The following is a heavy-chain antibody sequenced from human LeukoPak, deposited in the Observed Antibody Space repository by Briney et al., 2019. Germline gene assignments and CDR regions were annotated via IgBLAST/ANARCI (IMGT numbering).Heavy chain of an antibody. CDR1: GSRFSTYW. V-gene: IGHV5-51*01. Sequence: GAPRQISAKGSGSRFSTYWSGGVRQMPGRGLEWMGIIYPGASDILYSPSFHGQFTISSDNSISTAYLQWNTLKASDTAMYYCAGQDIVVVATATRPFDTWGQGTMVTVSS. CDR2: IYPGASDI. D-gene: IGHD2-15*01. CDR3: AGQDIVVVATATRPFDT. J-gene: IGHJ3*02.